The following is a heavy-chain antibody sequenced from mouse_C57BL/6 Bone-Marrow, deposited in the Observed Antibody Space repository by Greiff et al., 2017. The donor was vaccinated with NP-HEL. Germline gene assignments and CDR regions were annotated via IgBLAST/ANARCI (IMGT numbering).Heavy chain of an antibody. D-gene: IGHD1-1*01. CDR3: TLTVVAYYFDY. Sequence: EVQLQESGAELVRPGASVKLSCTASGFNIKDDYMHWVKQRPEQGLEWIGWIDPENGDTEYASKFQGKATITADTSSNTAYLQLSSLTSEDTAVYYCTLTVVAYYFDYWGQGTTLTVSS. J-gene: IGHJ2*01. CDR2: IDPENGDT. V-gene: IGHV14-4*01. CDR1: GFNIKDDY.